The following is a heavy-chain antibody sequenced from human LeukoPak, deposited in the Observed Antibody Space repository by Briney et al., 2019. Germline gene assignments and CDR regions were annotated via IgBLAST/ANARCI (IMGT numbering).Heavy chain of an antibody. CDR2: IIPIFGAA. CDR3: ARGFYYDSSGYNYGGFDI. J-gene: IGHJ3*02. V-gene: IGHV1-69*05. Sequence: SVKVTCKASGGTFSSYAISWVRQAPGQGLEWMGRIIPIFGAANYAQRFQGRVSITTDESTSTAYMELSSLRSEDTAVYYCARGFYYDSSGYNYGGFDIWGQGTMVTVSS. CDR1: GGTFSSYA. D-gene: IGHD3-22*01.